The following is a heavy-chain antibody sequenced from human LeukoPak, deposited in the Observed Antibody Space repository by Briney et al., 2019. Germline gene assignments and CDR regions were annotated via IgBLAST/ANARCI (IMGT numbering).Heavy chain of an antibody. Sequence: ASVKVSCKASGYTFTGYYMHWVRQAPGQGLEWMGWINSNSGGTNYEQNFQGRVTMTRDTSISTAYMELSRLRSDDTAVYYCARGAYGSGWEAFDIWGQGTMVTVSS. J-gene: IGHJ3*02. CDR3: ARGAYGSGWEAFDI. V-gene: IGHV1-2*02. CDR1: GYTFTGYY. D-gene: IGHD3-10*01. CDR2: INSNSGGT.